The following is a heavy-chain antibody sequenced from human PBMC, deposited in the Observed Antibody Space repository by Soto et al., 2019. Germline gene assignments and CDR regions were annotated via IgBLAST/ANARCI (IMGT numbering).Heavy chain of an antibody. CDR3: AILRSGTFDY. CDR1: GGSISSSSYY. V-gene: IGHV4-39*01. CDR2: IYYSGST. D-gene: IGHD6-13*01. J-gene: IGHJ4*02. Sequence: QLQLQESGPGLVKPSETLSLTCTVSGGSISSSSYYWGWIRQPPGKGLEWIGRIYYSGSTYYNPSLKSRVTISVDTSKNQFSLKLSSVTAADTAVYYCAILRSGTFDYWGQGTLVTVSS.